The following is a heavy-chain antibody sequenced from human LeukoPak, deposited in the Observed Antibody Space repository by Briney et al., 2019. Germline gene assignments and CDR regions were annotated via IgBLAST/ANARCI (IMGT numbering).Heavy chain of an antibody. J-gene: IGHJ4*02. CDR2: INHSGST. D-gene: IGHD4-11*01. CDR3: ARRLHFRYYFDY. V-gene: IGHV4-34*01. CDR1: GGSFSSYY. Sequence: ETLSLTCAVYGGSFSSYYWSWIRQPPGKGLEWIGEINHSGSTNYTPSLKSRVTISVDTSKNQFSLKLSSVTAADTAVYYCARRLHFRYYFDYWGQGTLVTVSS.